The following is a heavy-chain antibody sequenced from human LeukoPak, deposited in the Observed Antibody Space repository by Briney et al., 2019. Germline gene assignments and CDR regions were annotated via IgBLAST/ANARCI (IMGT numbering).Heavy chain of an antibody. J-gene: IGHJ3*02. CDR3: ARGLVLRYPRATGAFDI. CDR2: INHSGST. Sequence: SETLSLTCAVYGGSFSGYYWSWIRQPPGKGLEWIGEINHSGSTNYNPSPKSRVTISVDTSKNQFSLKLSSVTAADTAVYYCARGLVLRYPRATGAFDIWGQGTMVTVSS. CDR1: GGSFSGYY. D-gene: IGHD3-9*01. V-gene: IGHV4-34*01.